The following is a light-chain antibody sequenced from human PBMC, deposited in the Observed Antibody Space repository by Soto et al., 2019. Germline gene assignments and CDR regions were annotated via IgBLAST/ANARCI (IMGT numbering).Light chain of an antibody. CDR1: QSIATF. CDR2: AAS. J-gene: IGKJ2*01. Sequence: DIQMTQSPSSLSASVGDRVTITCRASQSIATFLNWYQQRPGQAPRLLIYAASNLENGVPSTFSGSGCETVFTLTISSLQPEDFATYYCQQSYRTPVTFVQGTKLEIK. CDR3: QQSYRTPVT. V-gene: IGKV1-39*01.